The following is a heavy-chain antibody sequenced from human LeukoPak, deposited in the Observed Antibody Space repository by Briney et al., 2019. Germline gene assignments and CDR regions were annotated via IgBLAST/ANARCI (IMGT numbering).Heavy chain of an antibody. D-gene: IGHD3-10*01. CDR1: GYTFTSYD. V-gene: IGHV1-8*01. J-gene: IGHJ5*02. Sequence: ASVKVSCKASGYTFTSYDINWVRQATGQGLEWMGWMNPNSGNTGYAQKFQGRVTMTRNTSISTAYMELSSLRSEDTAVYYCARGIRITMVRALGDNWFDPWGQGTLVTVSS. CDR3: ARGIRITMVRALGDNWFDP. CDR2: MNPNSGNT.